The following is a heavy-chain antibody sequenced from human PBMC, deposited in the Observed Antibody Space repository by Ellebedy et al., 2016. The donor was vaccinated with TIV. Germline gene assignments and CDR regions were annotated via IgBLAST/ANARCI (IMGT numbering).Heavy chain of an antibody. CDR1: GFTFRRFA. Sequence: GESLKISCAASGFTFRRFAMHWVRQAPGKGLEWVAVVSADGSRKSYADSVKERFTISRDNSKNTLFVQMNSLRVEDTAVYYCAKEVGSTVQLWGYMDVWGKGTTVTVSS. J-gene: IGHJ6*03. CDR3: AKEVGSTVQLWGYMDV. V-gene: IGHV3-30*18. D-gene: IGHD5-18*01. CDR2: VSADGSRK.